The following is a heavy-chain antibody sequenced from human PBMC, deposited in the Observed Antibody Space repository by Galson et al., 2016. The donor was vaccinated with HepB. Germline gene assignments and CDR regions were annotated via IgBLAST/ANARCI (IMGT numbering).Heavy chain of an antibody. V-gene: IGHV1-18*01. D-gene: IGHD2-15*01. CDR1: GYTFGNYG. Sequence: SVKVSCKASGYTFGNYGISWVRQAPGQGLEWMAWISTYNGNSNTDYAQKFQGRVSMTTDPSTSTAYMELTSLKSDDPAVYYCARDFCSGGSCPPPLGYWGQGTLVTVSS. CDR2: ISTYNGNSNT. J-gene: IGHJ4*02. CDR3: ARDFCSGGSCPPPLGY.